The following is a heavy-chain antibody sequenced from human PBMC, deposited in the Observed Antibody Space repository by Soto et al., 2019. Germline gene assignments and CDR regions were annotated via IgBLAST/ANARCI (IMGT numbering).Heavy chain of an antibody. CDR3: AKGRGGSGSLTPRVDF. J-gene: IGHJ4*02. CDR1: GFTFNNYA. V-gene: IGHV3-23*01. CDR2: ISGGGDTT. Sequence: EVQLLESGGGLVQPGGSLRLSCAASGFTFNNYAMTWVRQAPGQGLEWVSAISGGGDTTSYADSVKARFTVSRDGSKNTLYLQMSSLRAEDTALYYCAKGRGGSGSLTPRVDFWGQGTLVTVSS. D-gene: IGHD3-10*01.